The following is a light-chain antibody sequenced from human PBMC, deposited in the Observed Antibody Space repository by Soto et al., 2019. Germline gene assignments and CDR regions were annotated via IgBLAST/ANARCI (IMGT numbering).Light chain of an antibody. V-gene: IGKV2-28*01. Sequence: DIVMTQSPLSLPVTPGESASISCRSSQSLLHSNGYTYLDWYVLKPGQSPQFLMYLVSNRASGVPDRITGSGSATDFTLNISRVEAEDVGVYYCMQAVQTPWTFGQGTKVDIK. CDR3: MQAVQTPWT. CDR1: QSLLHSNGYTY. J-gene: IGKJ1*01. CDR2: LVS.